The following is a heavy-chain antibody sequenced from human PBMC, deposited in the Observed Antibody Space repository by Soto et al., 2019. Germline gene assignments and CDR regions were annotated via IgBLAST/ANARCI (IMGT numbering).Heavy chain of an antibody. Sequence: QITLKESGPTLVKPTQTLTLTCTFSGFSLTTDRVGVGWISQPPGEALEWLAVIYWDDSKTYRPSLESRRTIAKDTSKNQVALTMTNMDSLDTATYYWAHAYGGRSLYWGQGTLVTVSS. CDR1: GFSLTTDRVG. J-gene: IGHJ4*02. CDR2: IYWDDSK. V-gene: IGHV2-5*02. D-gene: IGHD1-26*01. CDR3: AHAYGGRSLY.